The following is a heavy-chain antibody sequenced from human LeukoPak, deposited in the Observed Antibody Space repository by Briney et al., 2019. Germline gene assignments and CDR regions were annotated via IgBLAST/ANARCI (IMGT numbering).Heavy chain of an antibody. Sequence: GGSLRLSCAASGFTFSSYAMSWVRQAPGKGLEWVSAISGSGGSTYYADSVKGRFTISRDNPKNTLYLQMNSLRAEDTAVYYCAKDSWEQQRGYFDYWGQGTLVTVSS. V-gene: IGHV3-23*01. J-gene: IGHJ4*02. CDR2: ISGSGGST. D-gene: IGHD6-13*01. CDR1: GFTFSSYA. CDR3: AKDSWEQQRGYFDY.